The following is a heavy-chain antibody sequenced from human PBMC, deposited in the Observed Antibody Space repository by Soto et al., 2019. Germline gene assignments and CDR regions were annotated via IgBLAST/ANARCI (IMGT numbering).Heavy chain of an antibody. CDR3: ARGGGYDFRSSQAPPIDV. V-gene: IGHV4-59*01. J-gene: IGHJ6*02. Sequence: QVQLQESGPGLVKPSETLSLSCNVSGGSISDFYWSWIRQSPGKRLEWVGYVYYTGSTNYNPALTSPVTISLDTSKNQFSLKVRSVTAADTAVYYCARGGGYDFRSSQAPPIDVWGQGTTVTVSS. CDR2: VYYTGST. CDR1: GGSISDFY. D-gene: IGHD3-3*01.